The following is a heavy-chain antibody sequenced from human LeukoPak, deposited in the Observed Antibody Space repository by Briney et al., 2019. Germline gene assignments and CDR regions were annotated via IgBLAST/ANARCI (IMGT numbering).Heavy chain of an antibody. Sequence: GGSLRLSCSASGFTFSNYAMHWVRQAPGKGLEYVSAITTNGGNTYYADSVKGRFTISRDNSKNTLYLQMNSLRAEDTAVYYCARDGSGFRGYCSSTSCSFDNWGQGTLVTVSS. CDR2: ITTNGGNT. CDR3: ARDGSGFRGYCSSTSCSFDN. V-gene: IGHV3-64*04. J-gene: IGHJ4*02. CDR1: GFTFSNYA. D-gene: IGHD2-2*01.